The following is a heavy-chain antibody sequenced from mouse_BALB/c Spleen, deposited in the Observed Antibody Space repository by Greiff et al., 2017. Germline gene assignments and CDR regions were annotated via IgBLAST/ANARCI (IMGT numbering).Heavy chain of an antibody. D-gene: IGHD2-2*01. V-gene: IGHV5-6-5*01. Sequence: EVKLEESGGGLVKPGGSLKLSCAASGFTFSSYAMSWVRQKPEKRLEWVASISSGGSTYYPDSVKGRFTISRDNARNILYLQMSSLRSEDTAMYYCARDGYPFYYYAMDDWGQGTSVTVSS. J-gene: IGHJ4*01. CDR3: ARDGYPFYYYAMDD. CDR1: GFTFSSYA. CDR2: ISSGGST.